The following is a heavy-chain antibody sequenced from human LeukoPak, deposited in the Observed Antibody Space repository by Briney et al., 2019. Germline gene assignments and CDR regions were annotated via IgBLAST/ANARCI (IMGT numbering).Heavy chain of an antibody. CDR1: GGSISSSSYY. CDR2: IYYSGST. D-gene: IGHD5-18*01. J-gene: IGHJ4*02. CDR3: ARERVDTAMVSPIDY. V-gene: IGHV4-39*07. Sequence: SETLSLTCTVSGGSISSSSYYWGWIRQPPGKGLEWIGSIYYSGSTYYNPSLKSRVTISVDTSKNQFSLKLSSVTAADTAVYYCARERVDTAMVSPIDYWGQGTLVTVSS.